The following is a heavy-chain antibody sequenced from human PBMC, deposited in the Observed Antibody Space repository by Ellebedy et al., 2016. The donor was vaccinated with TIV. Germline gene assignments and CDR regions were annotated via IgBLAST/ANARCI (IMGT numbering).Heavy chain of an antibody. V-gene: IGHV3-23*01. CDR1: GFTFSRTA. CDR3: ARQREGYNFHYFDY. Sequence: GESLKISCAASGFTFSRTAMRWVSKVSGKGLEWVSVISGSGVTTDYANSVKGRFTISRDNSKNTLILQMNSLRAEDTAEYYCARQREGYNFHYFDYWGQGTLVTVSS. D-gene: IGHD5-24*01. CDR2: ISGSGVTT. J-gene: IGHJ4*02.